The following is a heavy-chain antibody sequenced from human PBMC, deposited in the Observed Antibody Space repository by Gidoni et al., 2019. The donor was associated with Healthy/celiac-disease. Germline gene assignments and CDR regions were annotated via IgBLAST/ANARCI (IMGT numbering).Heavy chain of an antibody. CDR3: ARHDCSSTSCQVPY. Sequence: EVQLVESGGGLVQPGGSLRLSCAASGFTFSSYEMNWVRQAPGKGLEWVSYISSSGSTIYYADSVKGRFTISRDNAKNSLYLQMNSLRAEDTAVYYCARHDCSSTSCQVPYWGQGTLVTVSS. CDR1: GFTFSSYE. D-gene: IGHD2-2*01. J-gene: IGHJ4*02. V-gene: IGHV3-48*03. CDR2: ISSSGSTI.